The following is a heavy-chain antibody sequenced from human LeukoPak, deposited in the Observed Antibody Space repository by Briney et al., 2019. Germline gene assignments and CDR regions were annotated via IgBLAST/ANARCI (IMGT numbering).Heavy chain of an antibody. J-gene: IGHJ4*02. CDR1: GFTFSSYA. CDR2: ITRSGST. CDR3: AKDAVAPGSGGDYFDY. Sequence: GGSLRLSCAASGFTFSSYAMSWVRQAPGKGLEWVSVITRSGSTYYADSVKGRITISRDNSKNILYLQMNSLRAEDTAVYSCAKDAVAPGSGGDYFDYWGQGTLVTVSS. V-gene: IGHV3-23*01. D-gene: IGHD3-10*01.